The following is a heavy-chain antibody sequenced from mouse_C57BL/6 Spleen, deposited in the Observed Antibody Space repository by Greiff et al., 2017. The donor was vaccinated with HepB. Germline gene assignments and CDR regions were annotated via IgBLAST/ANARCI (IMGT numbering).Heavy chain of an antibody. CDR1: GFTFSSYG. CDR2: ISSGGSYT. V-gene: IGHV5-6*01. Sequence: EVMLVESGGDLVKPGGSLKLSCAASGFTFSSYGMSWVRQTPDKRLEWVATISSGGSYTYYPDSVKGRFTISRDNAKNTLYLKMSSLKSEDTAMYYCARQVDYYGSSYPYWYFDVWGTGTTVTVSS. D-gene: IGHD1-1*01. J-gene: IGHJ1*03. CDR3: ARQVDYYGSSYPYWYFDV.